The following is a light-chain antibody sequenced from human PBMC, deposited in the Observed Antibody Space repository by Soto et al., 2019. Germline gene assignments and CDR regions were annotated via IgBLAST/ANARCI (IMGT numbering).Light chain of an antibody. CDR2: GAS. J-gene: IGKJ4*01. CDR3: QQYGASPFT. Sequence: EVVLSQSPGTLSLSPGESATLSCRASQIVNTFYLAWYQQKPGQAPRLLIYGASSRATGVPDRFSASGSATDFSLTIRRLEPEDFAVYYCQQYGASPFTFGGGTKVDIK. CDR1: QIVNTFY. V-gene: IGKV3-20*01.